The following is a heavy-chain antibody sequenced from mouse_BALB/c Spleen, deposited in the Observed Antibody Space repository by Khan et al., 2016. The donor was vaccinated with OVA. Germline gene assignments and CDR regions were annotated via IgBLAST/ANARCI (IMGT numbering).Heavy chain of an antibody. Sequence: EVELVESGGDLVKPGGSLKLSCAASGFTFSDYGMSWVRQTPEKRLEWVATISSGGSFTYYLDNVKGRFTISRDSAKNPLYLQMSSLRSEDTAMXYCSRTPGYYGSNYFDQWGQGTSLTVSS. D-gene: IGHD1-1*01. CDR2: ISSGGSFT. CDR1: GFTFSDYG. J-gene: IGHJ2*03. V-gene: IGHV5-9-3*01. CDR3: SRTPGYYGSNYFDQ.